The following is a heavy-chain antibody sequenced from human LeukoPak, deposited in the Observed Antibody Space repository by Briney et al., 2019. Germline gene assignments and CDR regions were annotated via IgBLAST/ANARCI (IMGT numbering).Heavy chain of an antibody. J-gene: IGHJ6*02. CDR2: INPSGDST. CDR1: GYTFTKYH. Sequence: ASVKVSFKASGYTFTKYHMHWVRQAPGQGLEWMGIINPSGDSTVYAQKFQGRVTMTRDTSTSTVYMELSSLRSEDTAVYYCARPTIFGVDYGMDVWGQGTTVTVSS. CDR3: ARPTIFGVDYGMDV. V-gene: IGHV1-46*01. D-gene: IGHD3-3*01.